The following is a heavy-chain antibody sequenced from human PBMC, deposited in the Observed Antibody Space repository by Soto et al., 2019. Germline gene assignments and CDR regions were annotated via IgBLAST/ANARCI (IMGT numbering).Heavy chain of an antibody. CDR1: GFTYGDYA. CDR3: VKDESINWYSWHFRH. J-gene: IGHJ1*01. CDR2: INWNSGSI. D-gene: IGHD6-13*01. V-gene: IGHV3-9*01. Sequence: PGGCLRLSCAASGFTYGDYAMHWVRQVPGKSLAWVSGINWNSGSIGYGDSVKGRFAISRGNAKNSLQLQMNSLSVEDTAFYYCVKDESINWYSWHFRHWGQGTLEIVSS.